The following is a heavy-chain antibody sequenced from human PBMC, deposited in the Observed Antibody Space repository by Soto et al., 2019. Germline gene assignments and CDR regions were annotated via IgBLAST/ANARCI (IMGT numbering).Heavy chain of an antibody. V-gene: IGHV4-59*01. D-gene: IGHD3-22*01. Sequence: QVQLQESGPGLVKPSETLSLTCAVSGDSISSYYCMWIRQPPGKGLESIGYLYYGRSANYNPSLKSPVTLAADTSTNQCSLTLRSMTAADTAVYYCALRSMAVVPEYWGQGTLVTVSS. J-gene: IGHJ4*02. CDR2: LYYGRSA. CDR1: GDSISSYY. CDR3: ALRSMAVVPEY.